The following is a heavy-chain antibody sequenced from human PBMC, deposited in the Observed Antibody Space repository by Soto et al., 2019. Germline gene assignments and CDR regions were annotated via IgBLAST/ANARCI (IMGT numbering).Heavy chain of an antibody. Sequence: PSETLSLTCTVSGGSMSPYYWSWVRQAPGVGLEWIAYVYYSGYTYYNPSLKSRVTISVDTSKNQFSLKLSSVTAADTAVYYCARGQVVAAQHWGQGTLVTVSS. CDR2: VYYSGYT. D-gene: IGHD2-15*01. V-gene: IGHV4-59*12. J-gene: IGHJ4*02. CDR3: ARGQVVAAQH. CDR1: GGSMSPYY.